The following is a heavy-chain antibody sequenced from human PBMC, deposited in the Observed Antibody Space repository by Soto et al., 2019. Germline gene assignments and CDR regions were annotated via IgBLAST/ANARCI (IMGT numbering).Heavy chain of an antibody. D-gene: IGHD4-17*01. CDR2: INPSGGST. J-gene: IGHJ6*02. CDR1: GYTFTSYC. Sequence: ASVKVSCKASGYTFTSYCMHWVRQAPGQGLEWMGIINPSGGSTSYAQKFQGRVTMTRDTSTSTVYMELSSLRSEDTAVYYCAREARYGDYSYYYYYGMDVWGQGTTVTVSS. V-gene: IGHV1-46*01. CDR3: AREARYGDYSYYYYYGMDV.